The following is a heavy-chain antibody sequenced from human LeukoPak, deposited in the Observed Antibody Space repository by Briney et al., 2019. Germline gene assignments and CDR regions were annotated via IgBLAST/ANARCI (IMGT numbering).Heavy chain of an antibody. CDR1: GFTFDDYG. CDR3: ARDYYDSGGYFFDY. Sequence: PGGSLRLSCTASGFTFDDYGMSWVRQAPGKGLEWVSGINWNGGSTGYADSVKGRFTISRDNAQNSLYLQMNSLRAEDTAVYYCARDYYDSGGYFFDYWGQGTLVTVSS. D-gene: IGHD3-22*01. V-gene: IGHV3-20*04. J-gene: IGHJ4*02. CDR2: INWNGGST.